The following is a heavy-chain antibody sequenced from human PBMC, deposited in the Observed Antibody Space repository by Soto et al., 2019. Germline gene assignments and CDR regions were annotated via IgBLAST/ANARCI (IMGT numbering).Heavy chain of an antibody. CDR1: GGSFSGYY. CDR2: INHSGST. D-gene: IGHD2-8*02. V-gene: IGHV4-34*01. CDR3: ARDKITGLFDY. J-gene: IGHJ4*02. Sequence: QVQLQQWGAGLLKPSETLSLTCAVYGGSFSGYYWTWIRQPPGTGLEWIGEINHSGSTNYNPSLKSRDTISVDKSKNQFSLKLTSVTAADTAVYYCARDKITGLFDYWGQGTLVTVSS.